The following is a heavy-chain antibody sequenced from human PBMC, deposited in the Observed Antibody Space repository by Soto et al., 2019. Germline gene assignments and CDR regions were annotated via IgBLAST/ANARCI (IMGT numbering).Heavy chain of an antibody. V-gene: IGHV3-21*01. CDR2: ISSSSSYI. J-gene: IGHJ4*02. Sequence: GGSLRLSCAASGFTISSYSMNWVRQAPGKGLEWVSSISSSSSYIYSADSVTGRFTISRDNAKNSLYLQMNSLRAEDTAVYYCAREDYSNFDYWGQGTLVTVSS. CDR3: AREDYSNFDY. CDR1: GFTISSYS. D-gene: IGHD4-4*01.